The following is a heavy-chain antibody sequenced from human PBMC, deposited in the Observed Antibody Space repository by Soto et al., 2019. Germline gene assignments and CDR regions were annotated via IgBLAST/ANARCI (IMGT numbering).Heavy chain of an antibody. V-gene: IGHV6-1*01. CDR1: GDSVSSNTAS. J-gene: IGHJ4*02. CDR3: AKGENLGPKTGYAFDH. CDR2: TYFRSKWYN. Sequence: SQTLSLTCVISGDSVSSNTASWNWIRQSPSRGLEWLGRTYFRSKWYNDYAVSVKSRIIINPDTSNNQFSLQLNSVTPEDTAVYFCAKGENLGPKTGYAFDHWGQGIMATVSS. D-gene: IGHD5-12*01.